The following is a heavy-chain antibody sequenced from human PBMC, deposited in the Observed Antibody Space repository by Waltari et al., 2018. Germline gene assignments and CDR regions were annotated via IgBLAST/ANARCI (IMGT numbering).Heavy chain of an antibody. V-gene: IGHV3-23*01. Sequence: EVQLLESGGDLVQPGGSLRLSCVASGFTFSSYAMSWVRQAPGKGLDWVSAVSGSGSGTFSADSVKGRFIISRDNSKNTVFLEMNSLRAEDTAVYYCAKGSAAVRPYYFDYWGQGILVTVSS. CDR1: GFTFSSYA. J-gene: IGHJ4*02. CDR3: AKGSAAVRPYYFDY. CDR2: VSGSGSGT. D-gene: IGHD6-13*01.